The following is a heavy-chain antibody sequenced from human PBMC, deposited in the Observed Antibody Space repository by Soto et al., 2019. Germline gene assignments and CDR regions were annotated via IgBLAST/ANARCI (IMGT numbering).Heavy chain of an antibody. CDR2: IDPSDSYT. CDR1: GYSFTSYW. CDR3: ARHVYSSSWSWGKDWFDP. Sequence: GESLKISCQGSGYSFTSYWISWVRQMPGKGLEWMGRIDPSDSYTNYSPSFQGHVTISADKSISTAYLQWSSLKASDTAMYYCARHVYSSSWSWGKDWFDPWGQGTLVTVSS. D-gene: IGHD6-13*01. J-gene: IGHJ5*02. V-gene: IGHV5-10-1*01.